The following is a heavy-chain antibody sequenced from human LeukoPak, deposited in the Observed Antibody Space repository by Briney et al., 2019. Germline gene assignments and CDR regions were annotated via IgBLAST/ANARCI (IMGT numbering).Heavy chain of an antibody. CDR2: INPSGGST. J-gene: IGHJ4*02. D-gene: IGHD1-26*01. CDR1: GYTFTSYY. V-gene: IGHV1-46*01. Sequence: ASVKVPCKASGYTFTSYYMHWVRQAPGQGLEWMGIINPSGGSTSYAQKFQGRVTMTRDTSTSTVYMELSSLRSEDTAVYYCARISGSYYDSIWGQGTLVTVSS. CDR3: ARISGSYYDSI.